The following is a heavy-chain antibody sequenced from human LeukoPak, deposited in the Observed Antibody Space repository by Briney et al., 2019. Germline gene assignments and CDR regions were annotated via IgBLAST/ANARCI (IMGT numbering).Heavy chain of an antibody. CDR1: GGSISSGGYY. Sequence: SETLSLTCAVSGGSISSGGYYWSWIRQPAGKGLEWIGRIYTSGSTNYNPSLKSRVTMSVDTSKNQFSLKLSSVTAADTAVYYCARDSGIAVAGVDYWGQGTLVTVSS. D-gene: IGHD6-19*01. J-gene: IGHJ4*02. CDR2: IYTSGST. V-gene: IGHV4-61*02. CDR3: ARDSGIAVAGVDY.